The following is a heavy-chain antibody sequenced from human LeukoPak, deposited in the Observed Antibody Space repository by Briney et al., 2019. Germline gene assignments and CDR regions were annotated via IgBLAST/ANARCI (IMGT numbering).Heavy chain of an antibody. CDR2: ISGSGGST. CDR1: GFTFSSYA. V-gene: IGHV3-23*01. CDR3: ARDRITMVRGVNPVVDY. Sequence: GGSLRLSCAASGFTFSSYAMSWVRQAPGKGLEWVSAISGSGGSTYYADSVKGRFTISRDNSKNTLYLQMNSLRAEDTAVYYCARDRITMVRGVNPVVDYWGQGTLVTVSS. J-gene: IGHJ4*02. D-gene: IGHD3-10*01.